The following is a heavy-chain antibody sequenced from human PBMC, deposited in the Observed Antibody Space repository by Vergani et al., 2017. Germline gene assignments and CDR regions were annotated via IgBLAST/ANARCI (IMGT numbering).Heavy chain of an antibody. V-gene: IGHV3-11*01. D-gene: IGHD2-2*01. CDR1: GFTFSDYY. Sequence: QVQLVESGGGLVKPGGSLRLSCAASGFTFSDYYMSWIRQAPGKGLEWVSYISSSGSTIYYADSVKGRFTISRDNAKNSLYLQMNSLRAEDTAVYYCARDQTGYCSSTSCHPDYMDVWGKGTTVTVSS. J-gene: IGHJ6*03. CDR3: ARDQTGYCSSTSCHPDYMDV. CDR2: ISSSGSTI.